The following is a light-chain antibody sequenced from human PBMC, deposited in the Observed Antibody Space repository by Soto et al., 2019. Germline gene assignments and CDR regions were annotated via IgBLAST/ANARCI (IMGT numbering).Light chain of an antibody. CDR1: QSVSSSY. CDR3: QQYGSSPFT. V-gene: IGKV3-20*01. Sequence: EIVLTQSPGTLSLSPWERATLTCQASQSVSSSYLAWYQQKPGQAPRLLFYGASSRATGIPDRFSGSGSGTDCTLTISRLEPEDFAVYYCQQYGSSPFTFGPGTKVDIK. CDR2: GAS. J-gene: IGKJ3*01.